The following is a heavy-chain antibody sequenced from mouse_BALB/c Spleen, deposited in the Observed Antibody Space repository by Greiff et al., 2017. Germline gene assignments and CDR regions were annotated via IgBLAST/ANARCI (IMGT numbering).Heavy chain of an antibody. D-gene: IGHD3-1*01. CDR1: GYTFTDYN. CDR2: IYPYNGGT. CDR3: AGQLGLLWFAY. V-gene: IGHV1S29*02. J-gene: IGHJ3*01. Sequence: EVKLQQSGPELVKPGASVKISCKASGYTFTDYNMHWVKQSHGKSLEWIGYIYPYNGGTGYNQKFKSKATLTVDNSSSTAYMELRSLTSEDSAVYYCAGQLGLLWFAYWGQGTLVTVSA.